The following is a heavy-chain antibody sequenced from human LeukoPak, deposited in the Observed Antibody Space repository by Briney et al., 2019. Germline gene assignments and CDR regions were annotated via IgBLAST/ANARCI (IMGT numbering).Heavy chain of an antibody. J-gene: IGHJ3*01. CDR3: AKDAYDILTDF. Sequence: GGSLRLSCAASGFTFSSYWMSGLRQAPGKGLEWVANINQDGSENYYVDSVKGQFTISRDNAKNSLFLQMNSLRAEDTAVYYCAKDAYDILTDFWGQGTMVTVSS. CDR1: GFTFSSYW. CDR2: INQDGSEN. D-gene: IGHD3-9*01. V-gene: IGHV3-7*04.